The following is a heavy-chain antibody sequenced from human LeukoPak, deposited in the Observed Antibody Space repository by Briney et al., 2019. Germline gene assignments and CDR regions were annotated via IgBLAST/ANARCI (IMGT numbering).Heavy chain of an antibody. CDR2: IYYSGST. V-gene: IGHV4-39*01. Sequence: SETLSLTCTVSGGSISSSSYYWGWIRQPPGKGLEWIGSIYYSGSTYYNPSLKSRVTISVDTSKNQFSLKLSSVTAADTAVYYCARQADDFWSGYYNWFDPWGQGTLVTVSS. J-gene: IGHJ5*02. D-gene: IGHD3-3*01. CDR3: ARQADDFWSGYYNWFDP. CDR1: GGSISSSSYY.